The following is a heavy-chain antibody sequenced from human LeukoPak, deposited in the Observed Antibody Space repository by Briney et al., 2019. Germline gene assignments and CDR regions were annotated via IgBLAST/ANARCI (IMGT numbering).Heavy chain of an antibody. D-gene: IGHD2-15*01. CDR2: TYYRSKWYN. J-gene: IGHJ3*02. Sequence: SQSLSLTCAISGDSVSSNSAAWNWIRQSPSRGLEWLGRTYYRSKWYNDYAVSVKSRITINPDTSKNQFSLQLNSVTPEDTAVYYCARDLLGYCSGGSCPNDAFDIWGQGTMVTVSP. CDR3: ARDLLGYCSGGSCPNDAFDI. CDR1: GDSVSSNSAA. V-gene: IGHV6-1*01.